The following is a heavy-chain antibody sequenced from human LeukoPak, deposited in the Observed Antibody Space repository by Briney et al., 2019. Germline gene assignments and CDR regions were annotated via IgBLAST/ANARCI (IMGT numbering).Heavy chain of an antibody. CDR2: ISSSSSYI. D-gene: IGHD6-13*01. V-gene: IGHV3-21*01. J-gene: IGHJ4*02. CDR1: GFTFSSYS. CDR3: ARGSSSWNFDY. Sequence: GGSLRLSCAASGFTFSSYSMNWVRQAPGKGLEWVSSISSSSSYIYYADSVKGRFTISRDNAKNSLYLQMNSLRAEDTAVYYCARGSSSWNFDYWGQGTLVTVSS.